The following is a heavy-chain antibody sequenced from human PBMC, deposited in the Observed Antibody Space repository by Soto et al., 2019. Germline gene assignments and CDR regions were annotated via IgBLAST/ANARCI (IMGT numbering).Heavy chain of an antibody. J-gene: IGHJ2*01. CDR2: IYYSGST. V-gene: IGHV4-59*08. CDR3: ARLLYCSGGSCPRDYWYFDL. CDR1: GDSISNYY. Sequence: SETLSLTCTVSGDSISNYYWNWIRQTPGKGLERIAYIYYSGSTNYNSSLKSRVTISVDTSKNQFSLKLSSVTAADTAVYYCARLLYCSGGSCPRDYWYFDLWGRGTLVTVSS. D-gene: IGHD2-15*01.